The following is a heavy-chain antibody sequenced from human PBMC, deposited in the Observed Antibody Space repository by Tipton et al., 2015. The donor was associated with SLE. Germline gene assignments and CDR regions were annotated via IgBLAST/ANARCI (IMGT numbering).Heavy chain of an antibody. Sequence: TLSLTCAVYGGSFSGYYWSWIRQPPGKGLEWIGEINHSGSTNYNPSLKSRVTISVDKNQFSLTLTSVTAADTAVYYCALQYDSSGYYWFWGQGTLVTVSS. CDR2: INHSGST. CDR1: GGSFSGYY. J-gene: IGHJ4*02. V-gene: IGHV4-34*01. D-gene: IGHD3-22*01. CDR3: ALQYDSSGYYWF.